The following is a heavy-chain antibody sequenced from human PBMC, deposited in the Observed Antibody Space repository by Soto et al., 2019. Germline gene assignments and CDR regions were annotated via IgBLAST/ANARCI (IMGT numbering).Heavy chain of an antibody. J-gene: IGHJ6*02. CDR1: GGSISSYY. CDR3: ARFYYYGSGSYQYYYYGMDV. Sequence: PSETLSLTCTVSGGSISSYYWSWIRQPPGKGLEWIGYIYYSGSTNYNPSLKSRVTISVDTSKNQFSPKLSSVTAADTAVYYCARFYYYGSGSYQYYYYGMDVWGQGTTVTVSS. V-gene: IGHV4-59*08. D-gene: IGHD3-10*01. CDR2: IYYSGST.